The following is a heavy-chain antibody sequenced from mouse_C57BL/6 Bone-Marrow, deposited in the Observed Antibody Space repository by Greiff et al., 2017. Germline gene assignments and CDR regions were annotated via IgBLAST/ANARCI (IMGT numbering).Heavy chain of an antibody. D-gene: IGHD1-1*01. Sequence: VQLQQSGPELVKPGASVKISCKASGYTFTDYYMNWVKQSHGKSLEWIGDINPNNGGTSYNQKLKGKATLTVDQSSSTAYMELRSLTSEDSAVYCCARDYYGSSWYFDYWGQGTILTGSS. V-gene: IGHV1-26*01. J-gene: IGHJ2*01. CDR3: ARDYYGSSWYFDY. CDR2: INPNNGGT. CDR1: GYTFTDYY.